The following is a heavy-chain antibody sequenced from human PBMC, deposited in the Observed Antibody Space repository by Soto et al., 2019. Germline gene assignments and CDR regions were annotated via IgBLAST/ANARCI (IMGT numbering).Heavy chain of an antibody. CDR2: ISNYNGDT. V-gene: IGHV1-18*04. J-gene: IGHJ5*02. CDR3: ARDPSNSSGSRIWFYP. Sequence: ALVKVSCKASRDTYSTYFISWVRQAPGQGLEWMGWISNYNGDTNHAQKFQGRVTMTTDRSTSTAYIELRGLRSDDTAVYYCARDPSNSSGSRIWFYPWG. D-gene: IGHD6-19*01. CDR1: RDTYSTYF.